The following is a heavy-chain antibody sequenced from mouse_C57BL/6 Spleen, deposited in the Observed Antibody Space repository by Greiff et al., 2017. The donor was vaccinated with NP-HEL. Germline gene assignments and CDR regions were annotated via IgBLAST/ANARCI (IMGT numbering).Heavy chain of an antibody. J-gene: IGHJ3*01. V-gene: IGHV6-3*01. CDR2: IRLKSDNYAT. CDR1: GFTFSNYW. Sequence: EVMLVESGGGLVQPGGSMKLSCVASGFTFSNYWMNWVRQSPEKGLEWVAQIRLKSDNYATHYAESVKGRFTISRDDSKSSVYLQMNNLRAEDTGSYYCTPEAWFAYWGQGTLVTVSA. CDR3: TPEAWFAY.